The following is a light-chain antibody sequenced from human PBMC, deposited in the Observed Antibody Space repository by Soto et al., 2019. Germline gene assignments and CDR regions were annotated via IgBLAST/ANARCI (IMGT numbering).Light chain of an antibody. CDR1: SSDVGGYNY. Sequence: QSALTQPASVSGSPGQSITISCTGTSSDVGGYNYVFWYQQHPGKAPKLMIYDVINRPSGVSNRFSGSKSGDAASLTISGLQAEDEADYFCASSTTSNTYVFGNGTKVTVL. J-gene: IGLJ1*01. CDR2: DVI. CDR3: ASSTTSNTYV. V-gene: IGLV2-14*03.